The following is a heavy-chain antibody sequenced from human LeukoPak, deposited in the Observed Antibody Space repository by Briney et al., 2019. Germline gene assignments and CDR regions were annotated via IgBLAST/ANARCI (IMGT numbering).Heavy chain of an antibody. J-gene: IGHJ3*02. CDR3: ARGPTTYSYGFRFGAFDI. V-gene: IGHV4-34*01. CDR1: GGSFSGYY. Sequence: ASETLSLTCAVYGGSFSGYYWSWIRQPPGKGLEWIGEINHSGSTNYNPSLKSRVTISVDTSKNQFSLKLSSVTAADTAVYYCARGPTTYSYGFRFGAFDIWGQGTMVTVSS. D-gene: IGHD5-18*01. CDR2: INHSGST.